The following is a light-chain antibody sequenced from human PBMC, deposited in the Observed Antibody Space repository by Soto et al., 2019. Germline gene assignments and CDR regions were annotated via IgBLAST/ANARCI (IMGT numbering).Light chain of an antibody. V-gene: IGLV1-47*02. CDR1: SSNIGSNY. CDR2: SNN. CDR3: AAWDYSLGAWV. J-gene: IGLJ3*02. Sequence: QSVLTQQPSASGTPGQRVTVSCSGSSSNIGSNYVYWYQQLPGTAPKLLIYSNNQRPSGVPHRFSGSKAGTSASLAISGLRSEDEADYYCAAWDYSLGAWVFGGGTKLTVL.